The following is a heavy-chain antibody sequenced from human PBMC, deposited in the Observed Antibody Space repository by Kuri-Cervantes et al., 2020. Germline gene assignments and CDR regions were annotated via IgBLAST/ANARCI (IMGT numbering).Heavy chain of an antibody. D-gene: IGHD2-21*01. CDR2: ISSSSYI. CDR1: GFTFSSYS. Sequence: GGSLRLSCAASGFTFSSYSMNWVRQAPGKGLEWVSSISSSSYIYYADSVKGRFTISRDNAKNSLYLQMNNLRTEDTALYYCARCGGYGVNYYYMDVWGKGTTVTVSS. CDR3: ARCGGYGVNYYYMDV. J-gene: IGHJ6*03. V-gene: IGHV3-21*04.